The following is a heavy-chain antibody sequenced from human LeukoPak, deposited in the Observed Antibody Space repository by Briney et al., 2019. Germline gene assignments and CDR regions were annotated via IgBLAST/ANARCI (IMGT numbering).Heavy chain of an antibody. CDR3: AREATLGANYYFDY. V-gene: IGHV4-59*12. CDR1: GGSISSYY. Sequence: SETLSLTCTVSGGSISSYYWSWIRQPPGKGLEWIGYIYYSGSTNYNPSLKSRVTISVDTSKNQFPLKLSSVTAADTAVYYCAREATLGANYYFDYWGQGTLVTVSS. J-gene: IGHJ4*02. CDR2: IYYSGST. D-gene: IGHD1-26*01.